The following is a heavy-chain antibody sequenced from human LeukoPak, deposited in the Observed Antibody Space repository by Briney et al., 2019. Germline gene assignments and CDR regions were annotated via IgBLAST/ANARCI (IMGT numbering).Heavy chain of an antibody. D-gene: IGHD3-10*01. CDR2: ISSGGTYE. J-gene: IGHJ4*02. CDR1: GFTFSHYA. Sequence: GGSLRLSCAASGFTFSHYAMHWVRQAPGKGLEWVSLISSGGTYEYYADSVKGRFTISRDNSKNTLYLQLNSLRAEDTAVYYCARDSTYYYDSGSSGPHYFDNWAREPWSPSPQ. V-gene: IGHV3-30*01. CDR3: ARDSTYYYDSGSSGPHYFDN.